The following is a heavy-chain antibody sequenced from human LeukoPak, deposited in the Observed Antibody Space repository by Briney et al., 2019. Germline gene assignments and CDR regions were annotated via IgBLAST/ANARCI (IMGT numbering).Heavy chain of an antibody. CDR1: GGTFSSYA. D-gene: IGHD4-17*01. V-gene: IGHV1-69*13. CDR2: IIPIFGTA. CDR3: ARDRRDYGDLDY. J-gene: IGHJ4*02. Sequence: SVKVSCKASGGTFSSYAISWVRQAPGQGLEWMGGIIPIFGTANYAQKFQGRVTITADESTSTAYMELSSLRSEDTAVYYCARDRRDYGDLDYWGQGTLVTVSS.